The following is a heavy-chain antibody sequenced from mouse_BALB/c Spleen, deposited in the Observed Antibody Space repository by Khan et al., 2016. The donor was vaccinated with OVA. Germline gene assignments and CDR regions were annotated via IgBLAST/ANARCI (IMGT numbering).Heavy chain of an antibody. J-gene: IGHJ2*01. CDR1: GYSFTGYF. CDR2: INPHIGET. CDR3: TRIYRSDFDY. D-gene: IGHD1-1*01. V-gene: IGHV1-20*02. Sequence: EVQLQQSGPELVRPGASVKISCKASGYSFTGYFMNWVMQSHGKSLEWIGRINPHIGETFYNQKFKDKATLTVDESSNTAHMELRSLASADSAVYYCTRIYRSDFDYWGQGTTLTVSS.